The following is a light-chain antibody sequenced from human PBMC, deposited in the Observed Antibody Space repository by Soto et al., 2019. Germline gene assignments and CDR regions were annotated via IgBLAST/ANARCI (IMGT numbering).Light chain of an antibody. Sequence: DIPMTQSPSSLSASVGDRVTITCRASQPISYSLNWYQQKPGKAPKVLIYDASTLQSGVPPRFSGSGSGTDFALTISSLQPEDVATFYCHQSAGSLTWTFGQGTRVEAK. CDR1: QPISYS. V-gene: IGKV1-39*01. CDR3: HQSAGSLTWT. CDR2: DAS. J-gene: IGKJ1*01.